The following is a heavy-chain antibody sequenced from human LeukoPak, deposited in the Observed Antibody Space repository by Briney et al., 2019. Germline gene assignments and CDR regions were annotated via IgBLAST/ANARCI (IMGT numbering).Heavy chain of an antibody. CDR3: AREGDS. J-gene: IGHJ4*02. CDR1: GYTFTSYG. Sequence: ASVKVSCKASGYTFTSYGITWVRQAPGQGLEWMGWVNPDTGNTAYARKFQGRVTITRNTSINTVYMELSSLRSEDTAMYYCAREGDSWGQGTLVTVSS. V-gene: IGHV1-8*01. CDR2: VNPDTGNT.